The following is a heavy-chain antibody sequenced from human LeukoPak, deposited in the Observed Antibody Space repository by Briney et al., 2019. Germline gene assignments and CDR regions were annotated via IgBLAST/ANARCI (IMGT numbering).Heavy chain of an antibody. Sequence: PGRSLRLSCAASGFTFDDYAMHWVRQAPGKGLEWVSGISWNSGSIGYADSVKGRFTISRDNAKNSLYLQMNSLRAEDTALYYCAKDLLVAENAFDIWGQETMVTVSS. D-gene: IGHD2-8*02. CDR1: GFTFDDYA. CDR2: ISWNSGSI. J-gene: IGHJ3*02. CDR3: AKDLLVAENAFDI. V-gene: IGHV3-9*01.